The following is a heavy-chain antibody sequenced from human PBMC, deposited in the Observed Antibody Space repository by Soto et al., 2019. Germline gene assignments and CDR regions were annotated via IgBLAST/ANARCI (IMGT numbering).Heavy chain of an antibody. CDR3: ASGRDIVVVPAALEYYFDY. V-gene: IGHV4-4*02. CDR2: IYHSGST. CDR1: GGSISSSNW. Sequence: SETLSLTCAVSGGSISSSNWWSWVRQPPGKGLEWIGEIYHSGSTNYNPSLKSRVTVSVDKSKNQFSLKLSSVTAADTAVYYCASGRDIVVVPAALEYYFDYWGQGTLVTVSS. D-gene: IGHD2-2*01. J-gene: IGHJ4*02.